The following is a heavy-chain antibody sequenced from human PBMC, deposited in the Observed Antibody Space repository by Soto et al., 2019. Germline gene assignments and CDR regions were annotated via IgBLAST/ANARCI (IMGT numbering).Heavy chain of an antibody. V-gene: IGHV1-3*01. CDR3: ARPSTGYSSGWYGADYCYGMDV. D-gene: IGHD6-19*01. Sequence: ASVKVSCKASGYTFTSYAMHWVRQAPGQRLEWMGWINAGNGNTKYSQKFQGRVTITRDTSASTAYMELSSLRSEDTAVYYCARPSTGYSSGWYGADYCYGMDVWGQGTTVTVSS. J-gene: IGHJ6*02. CDR2: INAGNGNT. CDR1: GYTFTSYA.